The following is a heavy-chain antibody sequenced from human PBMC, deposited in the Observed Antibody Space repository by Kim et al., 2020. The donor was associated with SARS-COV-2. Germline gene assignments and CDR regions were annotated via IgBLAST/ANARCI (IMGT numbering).Heavy chain of an antibody. Sequence: GGSLRLSCVGSGFTFDSYPISWVRQAPGKGLEWVSAITGSGDYTAYADSVMGRFTISRDNSRSTLYLQMNNLRDDDTAIYYCAKVGWAEFWRQGTLVNGS. CDR1: GFTFDSYP. CDR2: ITGSGDYT. CDR3: AKVGWAEF. D-gene: IGHD1-26*01. V-gene: IGHV3-23*01. J-gene: IGHJ4*02.